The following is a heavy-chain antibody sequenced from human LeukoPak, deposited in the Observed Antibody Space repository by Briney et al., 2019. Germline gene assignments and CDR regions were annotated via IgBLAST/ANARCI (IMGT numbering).Heavy chain of an antibody. D-gene: IGHD4-11*01. CDR1: GFTFSSYS. CDR2: ISTTSRYI. Sequence: PGGSLRLSCAASGFTFSSYSMNWVRQAPGKGLEWVSSISTTSRYIYYADSVKGRFTVSRDSAKNSLSLQMNSLRAEDTAVYYCARGNSDYDHDYWGQGTLVTVSS. CDR3: ARGNSDYDHDY. J-gene: IGHJ4*02. V-gene: IGHV3-21*01.